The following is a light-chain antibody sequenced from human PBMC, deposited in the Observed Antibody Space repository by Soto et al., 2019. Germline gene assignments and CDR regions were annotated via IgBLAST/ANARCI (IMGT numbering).Light chain of an antibody. V-gene: IGLV2-23*03. J-gene: IGLJ2*01. CDR1: NSDVGSFFL. CDR3: CSYGGSTTFDVV. CDR2: EGS. Sequence: QSALTQPASVSGSPGQSITTSCTGTNSDVGSFFLVSWYQQHPGKAPKLLIYEGSKRPSGVSSRFSGSGSGNTASLTISGLQAEDEADYYCCSYGGSTTFDVVFGGGTKVTVL.